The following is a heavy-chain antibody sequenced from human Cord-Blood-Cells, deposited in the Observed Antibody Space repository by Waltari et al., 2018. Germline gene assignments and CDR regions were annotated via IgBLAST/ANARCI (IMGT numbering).Heavy chain of an antibody. CDR2: IKSKTEGGTI. Sequence: EVQLVESGGGLVKPGGSLRLSCVDSGFTFSNAWMAWVRQAPGKGLGWIGRIKSKTEGGTIDYAAPVKGRFTISRDDSKNTLYLQMNSLKTEDTAVYYCTSSEKPTARFDYWGQGTLVTVSS. D-gene: IGHD5-18*01. CDR1: GFTFSNAW. CDR3: TSSEKPTARFDY. J-gene: IGHJ4*02. V-gene: IGHV3-15*01.